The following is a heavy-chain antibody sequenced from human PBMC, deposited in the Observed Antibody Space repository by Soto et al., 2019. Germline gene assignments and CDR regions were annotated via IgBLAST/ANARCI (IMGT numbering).Heavy chain of an antibody. Sequence: GVLRLSCAASGFPFSSYDMHWVRQATGKGLEWVSVIYSGGNTYYADSVKGRFTISRDNSKNTLYLQMNSLRAEDTAVYYCAREVPVVAATLDAFDIWGQGTMVTVSS. CDR2: IYSGGNT. J-gene: IGHJ3*02. V-gene: IGHV3-66*01. CDR3: AREVPVVAATLDAFDI. CDR1: GFPFSSYD. D-gene: IGHD2-15*01.